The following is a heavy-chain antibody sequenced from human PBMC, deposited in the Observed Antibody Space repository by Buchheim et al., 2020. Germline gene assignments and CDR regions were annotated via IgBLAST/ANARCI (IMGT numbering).Heavy chain of an antibody. CDR3: AREFRYCSSTSCYKDYYYYGMDV. V-gene: IGHV3-30-3*01. J-gene: IGHJ6*02. CDR1: GFTFSSYA. CDR2: ISYDGSNK. D-gene: IGHD2-2*02. Sequence: QVQLVESGGGVVQPGRSLRLSCAASGFTFSSYAMHWVRQAPGKGLEWVAVISYDGSNKYYADSVKGRFTISRDNCKNTLYLQMNSLRAEDTAVYYCAREFRYCSSTSCYKDYYYYGMDVWGQGTT.